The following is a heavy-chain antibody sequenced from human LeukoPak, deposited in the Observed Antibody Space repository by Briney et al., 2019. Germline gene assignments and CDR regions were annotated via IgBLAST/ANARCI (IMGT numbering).Heavy chain of an antibody. CDR2: IYHSGST. D-gene: IGHD3-9*01. V-gene: IGHV4-4*02. Sequence: PSGTLSLTCAVSGGSISSSNWWSWVRQPPGKGLEWVGEIYHSGSTNYNPSLKSRVTISVDKSKNQFSLKLSSVTAADTAVYYCARDWDILTGYYSTDDYYYYGMDVWGQGTTVTVSS. J-gene: IGHJ6*02. CDR1: GGSISSSNW. CDR3: ARDWDILTGYYSTDDYYYYGMDV.